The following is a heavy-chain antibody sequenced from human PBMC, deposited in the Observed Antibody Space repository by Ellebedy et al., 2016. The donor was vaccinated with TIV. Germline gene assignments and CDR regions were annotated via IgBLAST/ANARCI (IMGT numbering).Heavy chain of an antibody. CDR2: LSYDGAVG. Sequence: GGSLRLSCAGSGFTFSSYALHWVRQAPGKGLEWVAVLSYDGAVGYYAGSVRGRFTISRDNSKSTLYLQMTNMRPEDTALYYCARGRLVGGLYAPPEAWGQGTLVTVSS. D-gene: IGHD6-19*01. V-gene: IGHV3-30*04. CDR1: GFTFSSYA. J-gene: IGHJ4*02. CDR3: ARGRLVGGLYAPPEA.